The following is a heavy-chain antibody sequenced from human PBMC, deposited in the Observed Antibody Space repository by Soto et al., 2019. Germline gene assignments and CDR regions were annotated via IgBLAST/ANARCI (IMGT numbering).Heavy chain of an antibody. Sequence: QVQLQESGPGLVKPSQTLSLTCTVSGGSISSGGYYWSWIRQQPGKGLEWIGYIYYSGSTYYNPSLKSRFTISGDTSKNEFPLKLSSVTAAHTAVYYCAKVPRGTSLLWVGYFQHWGQGTLVTVSS. CDR3: AKVPRGTSLLWVGYFQH. D-gene: IGHD2-2*01. CDR1: GGSISSGGYY. CDR2: IYYSGST. V-gene: IGHV4-31*03. J-gene: IGHJ1*01.